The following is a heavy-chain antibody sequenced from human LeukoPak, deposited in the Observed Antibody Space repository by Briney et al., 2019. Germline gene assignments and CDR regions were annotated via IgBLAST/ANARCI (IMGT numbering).Heavy chain of an antibody. CDR1: TVSSSA. CDR3: ARSPYYYHSSSYYEVYYYYYMDV. Sequence: TVSSSAISCVRQAPGQGREWMGGIIPLFGTANYAQKFQGRVTITTDESTSTACMELSSLRSEDTAVYYCARSPYYYHSSSYYEVYYYYYMDVWGKGTTGTLSS. J-gene: IGHJ6*03. V-gene: IGHV1-69*05. CDR2: IIPLFGTA. D-gene: IGHD3-22*01.